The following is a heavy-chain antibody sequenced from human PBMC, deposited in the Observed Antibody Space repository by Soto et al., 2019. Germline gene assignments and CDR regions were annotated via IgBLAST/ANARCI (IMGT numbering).Heavy chain of an antibody. CDR3: ASSNYYGSGSYYAGANYFDY. V-gene: IGHV3-7*01. CDR1: GFTFSSYW. CDR2: IKQDGSEK. D-gene: IGHD3-10*01. J-gene: IGHJ4*02. Sequence: QPGGSLRLSCAASGFTFSSYWMSWVRQAPGKGLEWVANIKQDGSEKYYVDSVKGRFTISRDNAKNSLYLQMNSLRAEDTAVYYCASSNYYGSGSYYAGANYFDYRGQGTLVTVSS.